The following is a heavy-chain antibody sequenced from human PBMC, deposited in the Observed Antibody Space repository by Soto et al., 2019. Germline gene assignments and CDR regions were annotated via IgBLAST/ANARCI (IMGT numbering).Heavy chain of an antibody. CDR2: IGRGGSDT. CDR1: GITLSSSG. D-gene: IGHD1-26*01. J-gene: IGHJ6*02. CDR3: ARGAPLSFHGLDV. Sequence: GGSLRLSCAASGITLSSSGMHWVRQAPGKGLEWVSGIGRGGSDTYFPVSTKGRFTISRDNSRNTLYLQLNSLMVEDTGVYYCARGAPLSFHGLDVWGQGTTVTVSS. V-gene: IGHV3-23*01.